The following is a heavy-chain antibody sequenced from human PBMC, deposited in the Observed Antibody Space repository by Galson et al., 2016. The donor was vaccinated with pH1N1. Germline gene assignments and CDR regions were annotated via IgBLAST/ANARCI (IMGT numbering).Heavy chain of an antibody. CDR3: ARKVARMGLVYMDV. V-gene: IGHV3-11*04. Sequence: SLRLSCAASGFTFSDHYMTWIRQAPGKGLEWVSHIGSSGTKIYYADSVKGRFTISRDNAKNSLYLQMNSLRAEDTAMSYCARKVARMGLVYMDVWGNGTMV. J-gene: IGHJ6*03. CDR1: GFTFSDHY. D-gene: IGHD5-12*01. CDR2: IGSSGTKI.